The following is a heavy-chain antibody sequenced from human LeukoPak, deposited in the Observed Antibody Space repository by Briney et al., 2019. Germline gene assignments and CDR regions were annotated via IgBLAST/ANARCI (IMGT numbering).Heavy chain of an antibody. V-gene: IGHV3-23*01. J-gene: IGHJ4*02. CDR2: ISGSGTST. D-gene: IGHD1-26*01. Sequence: GGSQRLSCAASGFTFSSYAMSWVRQAPGKGLEWVSAISGSGTSTYYADSVKGRFTISRDNSKNTLYLQMNSLRAEDTAVYYCAKAVVGATPNFDYWGQGTLVTVSS. CDR1: GFTFSSYA. CDR3: AKAVVGATPNFDY.